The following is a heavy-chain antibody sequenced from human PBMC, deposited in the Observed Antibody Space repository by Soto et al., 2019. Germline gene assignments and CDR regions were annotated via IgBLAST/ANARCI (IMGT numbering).Heavy chain of an antibody. D-gene: IGHD3-16*01. Sequence: PSATLSLTCTVSGGSNSSDSYWSWLRQAPGKGLEWIGHIYYGGNHDYNPSLKSRLAISIDTSKNQLSMKQSSVTAADTAVYFCAREGGESSDGLYYFDSWGQGSLITVS. V-gene: IGHV4-30-4*02. CDR3: AREGGESSDGLYYFDS. CDR2: IYYGGNH. CDR1: GGSNSSDSY. J-gene: IGHJ4*02.